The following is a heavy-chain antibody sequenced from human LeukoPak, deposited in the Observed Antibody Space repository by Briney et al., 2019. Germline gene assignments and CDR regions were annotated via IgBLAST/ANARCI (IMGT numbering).Heavy chain of an antibody. Sequence: SETLSLTCTVSGGSISSGDYYRSWIRQPPGKGLEWIGCIYYSGSTYYNPSLKSRVTISVDTSKNQFSLKLSSVTAADTAVYYCARHLWFGESGKDYWGQGTLVTVSS. CDR2: IYYSGST. CDR1: GGSISSGDYY. V-gene: IGHV4-30-4*01. D-gene: IGHD3-10*01. CDR3: ARHLWFGESGKDY. J-gene: IGHJ4*02.